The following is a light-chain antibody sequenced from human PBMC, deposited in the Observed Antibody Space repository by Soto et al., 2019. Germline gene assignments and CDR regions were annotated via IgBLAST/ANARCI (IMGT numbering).Light chain of an antibody. CDR2: AAS. CDR3: QQSYSTPFT. CDR1: QSISSY. J-gene: IGKJ3*01. Sequence: DIQMTQSPSSLSASVGDRVTITCRASQSISSYINWYQQKPGKAPKLLIYAASSLQSGVPSRFSGSGSGTDFTLTISSLQPEDFATFYCQQSYSTPFTFGPGTKVDTK. V-gene: IGKV1-39*01.